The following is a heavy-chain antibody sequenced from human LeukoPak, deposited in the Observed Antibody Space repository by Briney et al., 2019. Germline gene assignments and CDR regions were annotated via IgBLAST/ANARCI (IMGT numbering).Heavy chain of an antibody. CDR2: IYYSWST. V-gene: IGHV4-39*01. CDR3: ARYYDFWSGSGYFDN. J-gene: IGHJ4*02. D-gene: IGHD3-3*01. CDR1: GGSISSSSYY. Sequence: SETLSLTCTVSGGSISSSSYYWGWIRQPPGKGLEWIGSIYYSWSTYYNTSLKSRVTMSVDTSKNQFSLNLSSVTAADTAVYYCARYYDFWSGSGYFDNWGQGTVVTVSS.